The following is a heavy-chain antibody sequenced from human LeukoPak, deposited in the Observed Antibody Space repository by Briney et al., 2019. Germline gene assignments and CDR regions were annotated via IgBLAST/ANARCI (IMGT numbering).Heavy chain of an antibody. CDR2: ISSSGSTI. CDR3: ARGGGVNYGDCFDY. D-gene: IGHD2-8*02. J-gene: IGHJ4*02. CDR1: GFTFSSYE. V-gene: IGHV3-48*03. Sequence: GGSLRLSCAASGFTFSSYEMNWVRQAPGKGLEWVSYISSSGSTIYYADSVKGRFTISRDNAKNSLYLQMNSLRAEDTAVYYCARGGGVNYGDCFDYWGQGTLVTVSS.